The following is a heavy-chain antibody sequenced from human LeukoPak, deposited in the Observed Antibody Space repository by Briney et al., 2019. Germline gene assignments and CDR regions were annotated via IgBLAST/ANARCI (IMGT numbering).Heavy chain of an antibody. V-gene: IGHV1-69*05. CDR1: GGTFSSYA. D-gene: IGHD3-16*02. J-gene: IGHJ3*02. CDR2: IIPIFGTA. CDR3: ARDSPSYDYVWGSYPQVAFDI. Sequence: SVKVSCKASGGTFSSYAIIWVRQAPGQGLEWMGRIIPIFGTANYAQKFQGRVTITTDESTSTAYMELSSLRSEDTAVYYCARDSPSYDYVWGSYPQVAFDIWGQGTMVTVSS.